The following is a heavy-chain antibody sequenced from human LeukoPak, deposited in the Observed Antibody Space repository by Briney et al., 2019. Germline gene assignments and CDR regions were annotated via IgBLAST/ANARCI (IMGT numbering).Heavy chain of an antibody. CDR3: ARSVGYKGSYYYYYGMDV. CDR2: IHPRRGDT. V-gene: IGHV1-2*02. D-gene: IGHD5-18*01. CDR1: GYSFTAFY. Sequence: ASVKVSCKTSGYSFTAFYIHWVRQAPGQGLEWMGWIHPRRGDTNYAQKFQGRVTMTRDTSISTAYMELSRLRSDDTAVYYCARSVGYKGSYYYYYGMDVWGQGTTVTVSS. J-gene: IGHJ6*02.